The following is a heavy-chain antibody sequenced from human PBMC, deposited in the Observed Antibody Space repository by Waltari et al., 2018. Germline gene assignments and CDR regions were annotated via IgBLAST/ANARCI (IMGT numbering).Heavy chain of an antibody. CDR2: INTDNGNT. CDR3: ARGDLFFY. J-gene: IGHJ4*02. Sequence: QVHLVQSGAEVKKPGASVTVSCTASGNTFPSHAIHWVSQAPGQRLEWMGWINTDNGNTKYSQKFQGRVTITRDTAASTAYMELSSLRSEDTAIYYCARGDLFFYWGQGTLVTVSS. CDR1: GNTFPSHA. V-gene: IGHV1-3*04.